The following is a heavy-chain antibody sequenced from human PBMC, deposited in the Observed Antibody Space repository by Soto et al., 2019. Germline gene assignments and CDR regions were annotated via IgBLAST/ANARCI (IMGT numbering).Heavy chain of an antibody. Sequence: QVQLGQSGAEVKKPGASVRVSCKASGYTFTSYYMHWVRQAPGQGLEWMGIINPSGGSTSYAQKFQGRVTMTRDTSTSTVYMELSSLRSEDTAVYYCASRAGSGSYLDYWGQGTLVTVSS. CDR1: GYTFTSYY. CDR2: INPSGGST. CDR3: ASRAGSGSYLDY. V-gene: IGHV1-46*03. J-gene: IGHJ4*02. D-gene: IGHD3-10*01.